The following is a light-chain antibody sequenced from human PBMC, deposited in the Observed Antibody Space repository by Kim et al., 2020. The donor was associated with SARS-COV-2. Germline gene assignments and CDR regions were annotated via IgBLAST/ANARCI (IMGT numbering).Light chain of an antibody. V-gene: IGLV3-19*01. J-gene: IGLJ2*01. CDR1: SLTGYY. CDR2: GRN. CDR3: HARDTSGNRVV. Sequence: ALGQTVTIPWQGDSLTGYYASWYQQKPGQAPVLVLYGRNNRPSGIPDRFSGASSGQTSSLTINGAQSEDEADYYCHARDTSGNRVVFGGGTQLTVL.